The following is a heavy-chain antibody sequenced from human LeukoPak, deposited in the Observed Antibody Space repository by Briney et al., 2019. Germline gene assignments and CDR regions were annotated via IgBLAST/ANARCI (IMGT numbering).Heavy chain of an antibody. V-gene: IGHV4-30-2*01. J-gene: IGHJ4*02. Sequence: SETLSLTCTVSGGSISSGGYYWSWIRQPPGKGLEWIGYIYHSGSTYYNPSLKSRVTISIDRSKNQFSLKLSSVTAADTAVYYCAKDGGSSTTTPFDYWGQGTLITVSS. CDR1: GGSISSGGYY. D-gene: IGHD1-1*01. CDR2: IYHSGST. CDR3: AKDGGSSTTTPFDY.